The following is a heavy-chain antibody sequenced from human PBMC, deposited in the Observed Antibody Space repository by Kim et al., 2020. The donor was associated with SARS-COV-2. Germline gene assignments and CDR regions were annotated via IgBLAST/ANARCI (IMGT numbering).Heavy chain of an antibody. J-gene: IGHJ4*02. CDR3: AKDKYYDSSGYYPPQIFDY. Sequence: GGSLRLSCAASGFTFSSYAMSWVRQAPGKGLEWVSAISGSGGSTYYADSVKGRFTISRDNSKNTLYLQMNSLRAEDTAVYYCAKDKYYDSSGYYPPQIFDYWGQGTLATVSS. CDR2: ISGSGGST. V-gene: IGHV3-23*01. D-gene: IGHD3-22*01. CDR1: GFTFSSYA.